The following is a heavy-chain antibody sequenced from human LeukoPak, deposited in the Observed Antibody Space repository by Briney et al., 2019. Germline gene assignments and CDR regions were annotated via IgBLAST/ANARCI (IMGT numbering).Heavy chain of an antibody. D-gene: IGHD3-22*01. J-gene: IGHJ4*02. CDR2: IYYSGST. V-gene: IGHV4-59*08. CDR1: GGSISSYY. Sequence: PSETLSLTCAVSGGSISSYYWSWIRQPPGKGLEWIGYIYYSGSTNNNPSLKSRVTISVDTSKNQLSLKLSSVTAADTAVYYCARHHFDSSGYYHPDYWGQGALVTVSS. CDR3: ARHHFDSSGYYHPDY.